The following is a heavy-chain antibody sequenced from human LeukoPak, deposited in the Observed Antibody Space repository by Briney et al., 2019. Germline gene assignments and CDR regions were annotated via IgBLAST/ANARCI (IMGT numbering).Heavy chain of an antibody. CDR2: IDHNGNT. Sequence: PSETLSLTCTVYGGSFIGYYWSWIRQPPGKGLQWIGEIDHNGNTNYIPSLKSRLTISVDTSKNQFSLRLTAVTAADTAVYYCARDYGDVYDRGQGTLVTVSS. CDR3: ARDYGDVYD. D-gene: IGHD5/OR15-5a*01. CDR1: GGSFIGYY. V-gene: IGHV4-34*01. J-gene: IGHJ4*02.